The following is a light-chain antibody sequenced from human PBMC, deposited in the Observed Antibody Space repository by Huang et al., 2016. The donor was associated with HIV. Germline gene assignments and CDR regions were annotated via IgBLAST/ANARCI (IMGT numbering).Light chain of an antibody. J-gene: IGKJ5*01. Sequence: ERVMTQSPATLSVAPGERVTLSCRASHSVSSNLAWYQQKPGQAPRLLIHGASIRATGIPARVSGSGSGTEFTLAISSLQSEDSGVYFCQQYDNWPLTFGQGTRLEIK. CDR2: GAS. CDR1: HSVSSN. V-gene: IGKV3-15*01. CDR3: QQYDNWPLT.